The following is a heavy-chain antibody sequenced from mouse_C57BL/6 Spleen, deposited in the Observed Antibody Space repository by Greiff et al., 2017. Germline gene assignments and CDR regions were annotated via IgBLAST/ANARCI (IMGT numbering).Heavy chain of an antibody. Sequence: QVQLKQPGAELVKPGASVKMSCKASGYTFTSYWITWVKQRPGQGLEWIGDIYPGSGSTNYNEKFKSKATLTVDTSSSTAYMQLSSLTSEDSAVYYCARRGYDYDDYFDYWGQGTTLTVSS. CDR2: IYPGSGST. CDR3: ARRGYDYDDYFDY. J-gene: IGHJ2*01. V-gene: IGHV1-55*01. CDR1: GYTFTSYW. D-gene: IGHD2-4*01.